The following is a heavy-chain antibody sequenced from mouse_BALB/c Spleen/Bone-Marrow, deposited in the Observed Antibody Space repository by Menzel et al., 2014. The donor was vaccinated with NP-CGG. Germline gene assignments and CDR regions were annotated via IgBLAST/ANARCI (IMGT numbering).Heavy chain of an antibody. CDR1: GFTFTNYF. J-gene: IGHJ2*01. CDR3: ARDYNGYFDF. Sequence: EVKLVESGGGLVQPGGSLRLSCTTSGFTFTNYFMTWVRQPPGKALEWLRFIRNKANGYTTEYNPSVKGRFTISRDNSQGIFYLQMNTLRAEDSAIYCCARDYNGYFDFWGQGTTLTVSS. CDR2: IRNKANGYTT. D-gene: IGHD6-1*01. V-gene: IGHV7-3*02.